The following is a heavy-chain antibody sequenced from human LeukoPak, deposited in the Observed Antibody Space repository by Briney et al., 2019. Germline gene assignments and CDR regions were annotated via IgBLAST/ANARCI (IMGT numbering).Heavy chain of an antibody. D-gene: IGHD1-26*01. CDR3: ARAAYYRFDY. CDR2: IYSGGST. Sequence: GGSLRLSCAASGFTVSSNYMSWVRQAPGKGLEWVSVIYSGGSTYYADSVKGRFTISRDNAENTLYLQMSSLRAEDTAICFCARAAYYRFDYWGQGTLVTVSS. J-gene: IGHJ4*02. V-gene: IGHV3-66*01. CDR1: GFTVSSNY.